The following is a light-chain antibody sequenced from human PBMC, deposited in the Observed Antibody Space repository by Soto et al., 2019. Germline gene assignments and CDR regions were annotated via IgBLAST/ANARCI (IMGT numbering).Light chain of an antibody. J-gene: IGKJ2*01. CDR1: QSVTSN. CDR3: QQYNNWPYT. V-gene: IGKV3-15*01. Sequence: EIVLTQSPATLSVSPGERATLSCRASQSVTSNLACYQHTPGQAPRLLIYGVSTMATGIPAGFSGSGSGTEFTLTISSLQSEDFAVSYCQQYNNWPYTFGQGTKLEIK. CDR2: GVS.